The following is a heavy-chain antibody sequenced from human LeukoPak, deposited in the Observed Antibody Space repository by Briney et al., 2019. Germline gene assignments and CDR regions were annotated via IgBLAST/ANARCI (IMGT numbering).Heavy chain of an antibody. Sequence: PSETLSLTCTVSGGSISSYYWSWIRQPPGKGLEWIGYIYYSGSTNHNPSLKSRVTISVDTSKNQFSLKLSSVTAADTAVYYCARGRSSMVRGYYYYYMDVWGKGTTVTISS. V-gene: IGHV4-59*01. CDR2: IYYSGST. D-gene: IGHD3-10*01. CDR3: ARGRSSMVRGYYYYYMDV. CDR1: GGSISSYY. J-gene: IGHJ6*03.